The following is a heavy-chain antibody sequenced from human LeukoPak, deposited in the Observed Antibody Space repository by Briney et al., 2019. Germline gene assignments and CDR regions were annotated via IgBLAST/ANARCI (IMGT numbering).Heavy chain of an antibody. CDR1: GFTYDDYA. V-gene: IGHV3-43D*03. D-gene: IGHD6-19*01. CDR3: AKDDRAVAGTGYFDY. CDR2: ISWDGGYT. Sequence: PGGSLRLSCAASGFTYDDYAMHWVRQGPGKGLEWVSVISWDGGYTYYADSVKGRFTISRDNSKNSLYLQMNSLRTEDTALYYCAKDDRAVAGTGYFDYWGQGTLVTVSS. J-gene: IGHJ4*02.